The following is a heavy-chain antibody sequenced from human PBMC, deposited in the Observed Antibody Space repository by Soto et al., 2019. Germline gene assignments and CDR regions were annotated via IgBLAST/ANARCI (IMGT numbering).Heavy chain of an antibody. V-gene: IGHV1-18*01. Sequence: GASVKVSCKASGYTFTNNGITWVRQAPGQGLEWMGWISTNSGQTDYAQNLQGRVTMTTDTATNTAYMELRSLRSDDSAVYYCARDHDLWRGHYYFDTWGQGTLVTVSS. CDR2: ISTNSGQT. D-gene: IGHD3-22*01. CDR3: ARDHDLWRGHYYFDT. CDR1: GYTFTNNG. J-gene: IGHJ5*02.